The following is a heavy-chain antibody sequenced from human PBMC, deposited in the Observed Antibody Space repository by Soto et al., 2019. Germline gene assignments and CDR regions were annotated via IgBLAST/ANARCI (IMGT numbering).Heavy chain of an antibody. J-gene: IGHJ4*02. CDR1: GYTFTSYY. D-gene: IGHD3-3*01. V-gene: IGHV1-46*01. CDR2: INPSGGST. Sequence: QVQLVQSGAEVKKPGASVKVSCKASGYTFTSYYMHWVRQAPGQGLEWMGIINPSGGSTSYAQKFPGRVTLTRDTSTSTVYMELSSLRSEDTAVYYCARVRSIFGADYWGQGTLVTVSS. CDR3: ARVRSIFGADY.